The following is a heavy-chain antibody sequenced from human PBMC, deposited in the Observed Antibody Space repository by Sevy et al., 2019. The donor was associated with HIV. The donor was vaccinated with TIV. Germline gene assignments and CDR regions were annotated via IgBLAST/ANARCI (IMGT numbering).Heavy chain of an antibody. V-gene: IGHV4-30-4*01. Sequence: SETLSLTCTVSGGSISSGDYHWSWIRQPPGKGLEWLANIFNSGSTYYNPSLESRLTIYLDTSKNQFSLRVTSVTAADTAGYYCAGGEYGDYVNYFDPWGQGTLVTVSS. CDR1: GGSISSGDYH. CDR2: IFNSGST. D-gene: IGHD4-17*01. J-gene: IGHJ5*02. CDR3: AGGEYGDYVNYFDP.